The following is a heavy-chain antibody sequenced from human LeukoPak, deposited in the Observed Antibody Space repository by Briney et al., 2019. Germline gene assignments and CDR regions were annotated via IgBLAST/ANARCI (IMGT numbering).Heavy chain of an antibody. CDR1: GFTFSSSE. CDR2: ITGSSSHT. CDR3: ARRHYDILTGYRDFDY. J-gene: IGHJ4*02. D-gene: IGHD3-9*01. Sequence: GGSLRLSCAASGFTFSSSEMNWVRQAPGKGLEWVSYITGSSSHTYYADSVKGRFTISRDNAQNSLYLQMNSLGAEDTAIYYCARRHYDILTGYRDFDYWGQGTLVTVSS. V-gene: IGHV3-48*03.